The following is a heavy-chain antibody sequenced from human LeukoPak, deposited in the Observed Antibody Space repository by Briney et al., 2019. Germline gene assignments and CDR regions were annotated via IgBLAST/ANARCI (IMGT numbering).Heavy chain of an antibody. Sequence: PGGSLRLSCAASGFTFSSYGMHWVRQAPGKGLEWVAVIWYDGSNKYYADSVKGRFTISRDNSKNTLYLQMNSLRAEDTAVYYCARDECSGGSCYIDSWGQGTLVTVSS. D-gene: IGHD2-15*01. CDR1: GFTFSSYG. V-gene: IGHV3-33*01. CDR3: ARDECSGGSCYIDS. CDR2: IWYDGSNK. J-gene: IGHJ4*02.